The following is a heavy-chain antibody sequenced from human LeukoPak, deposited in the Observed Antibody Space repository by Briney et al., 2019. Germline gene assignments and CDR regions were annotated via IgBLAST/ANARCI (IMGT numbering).Heavy chain of an antibody. CDR3: AKSGSTSWYKSSTDWYLDL. D-gene: IGHD2-2*01. CDR2: ISYDGSNK. CDR1: GFTFSSYA. J-gene: IGHJ2*01. Sequence: GGSLRLSCAASGFTFSSYAMHWVRQAPGKGLEWVAVISYDGSNKYYADSVKGRFTISRDNSKNTLYLQMNSLRAEDTAVYYCAKSGSTSWYKSSTDWYLDLWGRGTLVTVSS. V-gene: IGHV3-30-3*02.